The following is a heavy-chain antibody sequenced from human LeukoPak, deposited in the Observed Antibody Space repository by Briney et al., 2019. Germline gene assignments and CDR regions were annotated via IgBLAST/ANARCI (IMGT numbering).Heavy chain of an antibody. CDR3: SRDPYYYDSSGYGAFDI. D-gene: IGHD3-22*01. V-gene: IGHV3-7*01. CDR2: IKQDGSEK. J-gene: IGHJ3*02. Sequence: GGSLRLSCVASGFTFSSYWMSWVRQAPGKGLEWVANIKQDGSEKYYVDSVKGRFTISRDNAKNSLYLQMNSLRAEDTAVYYCSRDPYYYDSSGYGAFDIWGQGTMVTVSS. CDR1: GFTFSSYW.